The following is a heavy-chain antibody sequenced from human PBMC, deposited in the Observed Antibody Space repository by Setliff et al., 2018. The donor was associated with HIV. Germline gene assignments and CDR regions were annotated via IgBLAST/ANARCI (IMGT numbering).Heavy chain of an antibody. V-gene: IGHV4-38-2*02. CDR3: ARGTTLNVVPDAFDI. D-gene: IGHD4-17*01. J-gene: IGHJ3*02. CDR1: GYSISSGYY. CDR2: IYHAGNT. Sequence: PSETLSLTCTVTGYSISSGYYWAWIRQPPGKGLEWIGYIYHAGNTYYNPSLKSRVTIPVDTSKNQISLRLNSLTAADTAVYYCARGTTLNVVPDAFDIWGQGTMVT.